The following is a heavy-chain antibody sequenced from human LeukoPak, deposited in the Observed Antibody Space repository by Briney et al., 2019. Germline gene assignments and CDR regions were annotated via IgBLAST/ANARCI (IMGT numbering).Heavy chain of an antibody. CDR1: GFTFSSYS. Sequence: PGGSLRLSCAASGFTFSSYSMNWVRQAPGKGLEWVSSISSRSSYIYYADSVKGRFTISRDNAKNSLYLRMNSLRAEDTAVYYCAWTSGSGATYDYWGQGTLVTVSS. D-gene: IGHD3-10*01. V-gene: IGHV3-21*01. CDR3: AWTSGSGATYDY. CDR2: ISSRSSYI. J-gene: IGHJ4*02.